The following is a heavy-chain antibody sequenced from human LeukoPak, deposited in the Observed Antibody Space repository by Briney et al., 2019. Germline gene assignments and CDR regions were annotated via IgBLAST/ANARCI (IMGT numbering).Heavy chain of an antibody. CDR3: ARVRWSGSTMGASVDAFDI. CDR2: MNPNSGNT. Sequence: ASVKVSCKASGYTFTSYDINWVRQATGQGLEWMGWMNPNSGNTGYAQKFQGRVTMTRNTSISTAYMELSSLRSEDTAVYYCARVRWSGSTMGASVDAFDIWGQGTMVIVSS. V-gene: IGHV1-8*01. D-gene: IGHD1-26*01. J-gene: IGHJ3*02. CDR1: GYTFTSYD.